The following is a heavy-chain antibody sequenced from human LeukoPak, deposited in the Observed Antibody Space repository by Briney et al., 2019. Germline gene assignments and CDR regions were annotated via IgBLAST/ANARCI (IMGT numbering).Heavy chain of an antibody. D-gene: IGHD6-6*01. V-gene: IGHV1-2*02. Sequence: ASVKVSCKASGYTFTGYYMHWVRQAPGQGLEWMGWINPNSGGTNYAQKFQGRVTMTRDTSISTAYMELSRLRSDDTAVYYCARDSSSREEDFDYWGQGTLVTVSS. CDR2: INPNSGGT. CDR1: GYTFTGYY. CDR3: ARDSSSREEDFDY. J-gene: IGHJ4*02.